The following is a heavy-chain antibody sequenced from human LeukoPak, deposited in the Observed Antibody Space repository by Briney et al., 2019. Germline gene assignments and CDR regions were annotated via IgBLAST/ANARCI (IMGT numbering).Heavy chain of an antibody. CDR2: IWYDGSNK. J-gene: IGHJ5*02. CDR1: GFTFSTYS. V-gene: IGHV3-33*08. D-gene: IGHD4-23*01. Sequence: PGGSLRLSCAASGFTFSTYSMNWVRQAPGKGPEWVAVIWYDGSNKYYADSVKGRFTISRDNSKNTLYLQMNSLRAEDTAVYYCARDRGDYGGNTPWFDPWGQGTLVTVSS. CDR3: ARDRGDYGGNTPWFDP.